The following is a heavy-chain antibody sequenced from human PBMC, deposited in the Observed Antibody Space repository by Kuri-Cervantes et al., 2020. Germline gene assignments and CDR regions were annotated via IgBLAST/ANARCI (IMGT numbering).Heavy chain of an antibody. CDR1: GFTFSSYW. J-gene: IGHJ5*02. Sequence: GGSLRLSCAASGFTFSSYWMSWVRQAPGKGLEWVANIKQDGSEKYYVDSVKGRFTISRDNAKNSLYLQMNSLRAEDTAVYYCAKWLRSGYYVCDHWGQGTLVTVSS. CDR2: IKQDGSEK. V-gene: IGHV3-7*03. D-gene: IGHD3-22*01. CDR3: AKWLRSGYYVCDH.